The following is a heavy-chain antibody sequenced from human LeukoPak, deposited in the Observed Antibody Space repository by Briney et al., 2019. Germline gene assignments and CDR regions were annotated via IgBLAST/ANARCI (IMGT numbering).Heavy chain of an antibody. Sequence: PGGSLRLSCTTSGFIFSNYAVNWVRQAPGKGLEWVAIISGGGETTYYGDSVKGRFTISRDNSKNTLYLQMNSLRVEDTAVYYCAKDRGIISDYWGQGTLVTVSS. V-gene: IGHV3-23*01. J-gene: IGHJ4*02. CDR2: ISGGGETT. CDR1: GFIFSNYA. D-gene: IGHD3-10*01. CDR3: AKDRGIISDY.